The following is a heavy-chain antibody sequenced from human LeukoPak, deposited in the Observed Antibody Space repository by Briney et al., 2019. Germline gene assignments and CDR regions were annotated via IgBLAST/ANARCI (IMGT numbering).Heavy chain of an antibody. CDR1: GGSISSYY. V-gene: IGHV4-59*01. D-gene: IGHD3-22*01. Sequence: SETLSLTCTVSGGSISSYYWSWIRQPPGKGLEWIGYIYYSGSTNYNPSLKSRVTISVDTSKNQFSLKLSSVTAADTAVYYCARVPIIRYDSSGYTHTYYYYYGMDVWGQGTTVTVSS. J-gene: IGHJ6*02. CDR2: IYYSGST. CDR3: ARVPIIRYDSSGYTHTYYYYYGMDV.